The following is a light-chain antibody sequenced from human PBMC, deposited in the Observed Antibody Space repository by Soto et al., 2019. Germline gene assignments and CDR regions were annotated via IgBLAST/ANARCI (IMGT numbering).Light chain of an antibody. CDR1: QSVLYSSNNKNY. V-gene: IGKV4-1*01. J-gene: IGKJ3*01. CDR3: QQYYSTPPT. CDR2: WAS. Sequence: DIVMTQSPDSLVVSLGDSATINCKSSQSVLYSSNNKNYLAWYQQKPGQPPKLLIYWASTRESGVPDRFSGSGSGTDFTLTISSLQAEDVAVYYCQQYYSTPPTFGPGTKVDIK.